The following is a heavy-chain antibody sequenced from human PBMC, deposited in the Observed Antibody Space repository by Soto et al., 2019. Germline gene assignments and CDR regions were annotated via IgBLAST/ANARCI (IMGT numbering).Heavy chain of an antibody. J-gene: IGHJ4*02. CDR1: GFTFSSSA. D-gene: IGHD6-19*01. CDR2: IGSSGGGT. V-gene: IGHV3-23*01. CDR3: ARGAYGTGWRNYFDY. Sequence: EVQLLESGGDLVQPGGSLRLSCAASGFTFSSSAMSWVRQAPGKGLEWVSTIGSSGGGTYYADSVRGRFTIFRDNSRDTLYLQMSSLRAEDTAVYYCARGAYGTGWRNYFDYWGQGFLVTVSS.